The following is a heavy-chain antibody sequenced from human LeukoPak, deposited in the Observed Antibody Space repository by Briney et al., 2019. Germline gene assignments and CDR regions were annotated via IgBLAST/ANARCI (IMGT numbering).Heavy chain of an antibody. CDR2: ISYSGSP. Sequence: SQTLSLTCTVSGASISSGGYYWSWIRQHPGKGLEWIGYISYSGSPYYNPSLKSRVTISVDTSRNQFSLKLSSVTAADTAVYYCARAFPFDDYGDPDAFDIWGQGTMVTVSS. D-gene: IGHD4-17*01. CDR1: GASISSGGYY. V-gene: IGHV4-31*02. CDR3: ARAFPFDDYGDPDAFDI. J-gene: IGHJ3*02.